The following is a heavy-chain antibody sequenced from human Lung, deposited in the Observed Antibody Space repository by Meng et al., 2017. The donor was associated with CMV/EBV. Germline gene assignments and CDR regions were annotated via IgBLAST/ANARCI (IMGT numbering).Heavy chain of an antibody. V-gene: IGHV3-53*01. J-gene: IGHJ4*01. Sequence: GRSLRLXXAVSGLTARNNFMTWVRQAPGKGLEWVSVIYSGDSTYYADSVKGRFTISRDNSQNILFLQMNNLRGEDTAIFFCGRDWRNAGRSRGGIDWGHGXLVTVSS. CDR1: GLTARNNF. D-gene: IGHD3-16*02. CDR3: GRDWRNAGRSRGGID. CDR2: IYSGDST.